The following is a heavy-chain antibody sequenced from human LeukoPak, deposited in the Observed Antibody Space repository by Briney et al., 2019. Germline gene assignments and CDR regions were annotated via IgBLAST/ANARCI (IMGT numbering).Heavy chain of an antibody. CDR3: AKDRRYSSSSFDY. CDR1: GFTFADYG. CDR2: INWNGGST. J-gene: IGHJ4*02. D-gene: IGHD6-6*01. Sequence: GGSLRLSCAASGFTFADYGMSWVRQAPGKGLEWVSGINWNGGSTGYADSVKGRFTISRDNAKNSLYLQMNSLRAEDTAVYYCAKDRRYSSSSFDYWGQGTLVTVSS. V-gene: IGHV3-20*04.